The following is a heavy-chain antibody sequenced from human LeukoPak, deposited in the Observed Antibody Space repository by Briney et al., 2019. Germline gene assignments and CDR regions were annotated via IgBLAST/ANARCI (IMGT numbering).Heavy chain of an antibody. J-gene: IGHJ4*02. CDR3: ARLSYGDYLDY. CDR2: IYYSGST. V-gene: IGHV4-59*08. D-gene: IGHD4-17*01. CDR1: SGSISSYY. Sequence: QPSETLSLTCTVSSGSISSYYWSWVRQPPGKGLEWIGYIYYSGSTNYNPSLKSRVTISVDTSKNQFSLKLSSVTAADTAVYYCARLSYGDYLDYWGQGTLVTVTS.